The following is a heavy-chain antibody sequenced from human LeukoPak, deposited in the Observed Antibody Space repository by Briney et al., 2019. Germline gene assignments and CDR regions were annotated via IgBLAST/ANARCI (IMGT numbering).Heavy chain of an antibody. D-gene: IGHD2-15*01. CDR3: ASGTDAFDI. Sequence: GASVKVSCKVSGYTLTELSMHWVRQAPGKGLERIGGFDPEDGETIYAQKFQGRVTMTKDTSTDTAYMELSSLRSEDTAVYYCASGTDAFDIWGQGTMVTVSS. CDR1: GYTLTELS. J-gene: IGHJ3*02. V-gene: IGHV1-24*01. CDR2: FDPEDGET.